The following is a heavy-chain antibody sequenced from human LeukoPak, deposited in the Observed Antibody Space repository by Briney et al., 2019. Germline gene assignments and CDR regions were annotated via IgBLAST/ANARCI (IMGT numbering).Heavy chain of an antibody. CDR1: GFTFSSYA. CDR3: VKELVDYYYYYGMDV. CDR2: ISSKGGST. J-gene: IGHJ6*04. V-gene: IGHV3-64D*06. Sequence: AGGSLRLSCSASGFTFSSYAMHWVRQAPGKGLEYVSAISSKGGSTYYADSVKGRFTISRDNSKNTLYLQMSSLRAEDTAVYYCVKELVDYYYYYGMDVWGKGTTVTVSS.